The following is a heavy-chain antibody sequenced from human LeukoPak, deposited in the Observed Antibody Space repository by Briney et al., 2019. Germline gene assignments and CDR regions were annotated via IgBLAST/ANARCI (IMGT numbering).Heavy chain of an antibody. CDR1: GFTFSSYS. CDR3: ARETAKTGTYYMDV. V-gene: IGHV3-21*05. Sequence: PGGSLRLSCAASGFTFSSYSMNWVRQAPGKGLEWISYISETSSFMYYADSVKGRFTISRDNANNTLYLQMNSLRADDTAVYYCARETAKTGTYYMDVWGKGTTVTVSS. CDR2: ISETSSFM. J-gene: IGHJ6*03. D-gene: IGHD1-7*01.